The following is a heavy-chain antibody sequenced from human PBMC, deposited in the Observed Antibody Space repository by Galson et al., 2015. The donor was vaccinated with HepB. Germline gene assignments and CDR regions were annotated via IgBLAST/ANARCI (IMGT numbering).Heavy chain of an antibody. D-gene: IGHD1-14*01. CDR3: ARDRNPNHFDL. CDR1: GFTLSSYT. V-gene: IGHV3-21*01. J-gene: IGHJ4*02. CDR2: VSGSSFYK. Sequence: SLRLSCAASGFTLSSYTMNWVRQAPGKGLEWVASVSGSSFYKYYADSVKGRFTISRDNARDSLYLQMDSVRAEDTAVYFCARDRNPNHFDLWGQGTLVTVSS.